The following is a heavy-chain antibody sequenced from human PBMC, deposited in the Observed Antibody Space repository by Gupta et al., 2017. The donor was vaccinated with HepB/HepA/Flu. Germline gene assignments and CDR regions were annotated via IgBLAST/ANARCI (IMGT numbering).Heavy chain of an antibody. J-gene: IGHJ4*02. CDR1: TFSSYG. CDR2: IWYDGSNK. CDR3: ARDGRGYCSSTSCYYMSPLFDY. Sequence: TFSSYGMHWVRQAPGKGLEWVAVIWYDGSNKYYADSVKGRFTISRDNSKNTLYLQMNSLRAEDTAVYYSARDGRGYCSSTSCYYMSPLFDYWGQGTLVTVSS. D-gene: IGHD2-2*01. V-gene: IGHV3-33*01.